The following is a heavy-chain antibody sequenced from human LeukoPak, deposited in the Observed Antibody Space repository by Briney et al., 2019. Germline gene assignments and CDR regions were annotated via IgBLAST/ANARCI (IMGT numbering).Heavy chain of an antibody. V-gene: IGHV1-69*06. D-gene: IGHD5-24*01. CDR3: ARDLVSWLQSNPGSAFDI. CDR2: IIPIFGTA. Sequence: ASVKVSCKASGYTFTSYAISWVRQAPGQGLEWMGGIIPIFGTANYAQKFQGRVTITADKSTSTAYMELSSLRSEDTAVYYCARDLVSWLQSNPGSAFDIWGQGTMVTVSS. CDR1: GYTFTSYA. J-gene: IGHJ3*02.